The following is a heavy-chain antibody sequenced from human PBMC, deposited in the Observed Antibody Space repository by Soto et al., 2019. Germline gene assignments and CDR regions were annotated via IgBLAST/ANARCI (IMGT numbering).Heavy chain of an antibody. CDR3: ATRDYDILTGYLHI. D-gene: IGHD3-9*01. V-gene: IGHV1-2*02. Sequence: AHLVQSGAEVRKPGASAKVSCQALEHTSTIYYIHWVRQARGQGLEWMGWINADSGDTTYAEDFRGRVTFTRDTSTSTFHMELSRLRLDDTAMYFCATRDYDILTGYLHIWGQGTLITVSS. J-gene: IGHJ1*01. CDR1: EHTSTIYY. CDR2: INADSGDT.